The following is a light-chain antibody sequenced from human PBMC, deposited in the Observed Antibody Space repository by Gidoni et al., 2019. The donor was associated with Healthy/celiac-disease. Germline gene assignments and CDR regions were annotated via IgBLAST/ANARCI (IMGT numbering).Light chain of an antibody. CDR2: DVS. J-gene: IGLJ1*01. CDR1: SSAVGAYHY. Sequence: QSALTQHASVSGSPGQSITIACTGTSSAVGAYHYVSWYRQHPGKAPKRMIYDVSNRPSGVSNRFSGSKSGNTASLTISGLQAEDEADYYCSSYTSTSTLEVFVTGTKVTVL. V-gene: IGLV2-14*01. CDR3: SSYTSTSTLEV.